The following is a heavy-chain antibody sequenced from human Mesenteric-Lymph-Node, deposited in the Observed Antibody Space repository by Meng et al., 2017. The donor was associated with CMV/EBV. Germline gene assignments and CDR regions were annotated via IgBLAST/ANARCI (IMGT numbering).Heavy chain of an antibody. D-gene: IGHD3-3*01. CDR1: GYTFTGYK. J-gene: IGHJ4*02. CDR3: ARDKSTIFGVATVQLDF. CDR2: INPNSGVT. V-gene: IGHV1-2*02. Sequence: ASVKVSCKASGYTFTGYKIHWVRQAPGQGLEWMGWINPNSGVTNYAQNFQGRLSMTRDTSISTLYMELTRLRSDDTAVYYCARDKSTIFGVATVQLDFWGQGTLVTVSS.